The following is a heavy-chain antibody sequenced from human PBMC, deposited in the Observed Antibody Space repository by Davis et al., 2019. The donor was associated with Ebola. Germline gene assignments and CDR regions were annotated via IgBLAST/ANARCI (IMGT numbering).Heavy chain of an antibody. CDR3: ARTLRYFDWLLPTYYYYGMDV. CDR1: GFSLSTSGMC. Sequence: SGPTLVKPTQTLTLTCTFSGFSLSTSGMCVSWIRQPPGKALEWLALIDWDDDKYYSTSLKTRLTISKDTSKNQVVLTMTNMDPVDTATYYCARTLRYFDWLLPTYYYYGMDVWGQGTTVTVSS. J-gene: IGHJ6*02. CDR2: IDWDDDK. D-gene: IGHD3-9*01. V-gene: IGHV2-70*01.